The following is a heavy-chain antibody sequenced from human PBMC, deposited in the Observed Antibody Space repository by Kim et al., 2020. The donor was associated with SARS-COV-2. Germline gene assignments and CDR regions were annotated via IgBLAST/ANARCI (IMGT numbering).Heavy chain of an antibody. J-gene: IGHJ4*02. Sequence: VKGRCTISRENSKNTLYLQMNSLRAEDTAVYYCARAPAVVRGVPSYYFDYWGQGTLVTVSS. V-gene: IGHV3-30*01. CDR3: ARAPAVVRGVPSYYFDY. D-gene: IGHD3-10*01.